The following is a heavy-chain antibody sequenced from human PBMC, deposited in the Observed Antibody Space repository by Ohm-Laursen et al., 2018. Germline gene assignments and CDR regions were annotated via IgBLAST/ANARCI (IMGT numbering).Heavy chain of an antibody. J-gene: IGHJ4*02. Sequence: SLRLSCAAPGFTFSSYGMSWVRQAPGKGPEWVSSISRSGGGTYYADSVKGRFTISRDNSKNTLFLQMDSLRAEDTAVYYCAKDPPLSGAARRFDYWGQGTLVTVSS. CDR3: AKDPPLSGAARRFDY. CDR1: GFTFSSYG. D-gene: IGHD6-6*01. V-gene: IGHV3-23*01. CDR2: ISRSGGGT.